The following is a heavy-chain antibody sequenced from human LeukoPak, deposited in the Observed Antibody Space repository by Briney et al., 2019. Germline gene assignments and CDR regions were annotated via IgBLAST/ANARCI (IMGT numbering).Heavy chain of an antibody. J-gene: IGHJ3*02. CDR2: INQSGNS. Sequence: SETLSLTCDVNGGSLSGSYWSWIRQSPEKGLEWIGEINQSGNSNYNPSLKSRVTISVDTSKNQFSLKLSSVTAADTAVYYCARHLGGYCSSTSCHDAFDIWGQGTMVTVSS. D-gene: IGHD2-2*01. CDR1: GGSLSGSY. CDR3: ARHLGGYCSSTSCHDAFDI. V-gene: IGHV4-34*01.